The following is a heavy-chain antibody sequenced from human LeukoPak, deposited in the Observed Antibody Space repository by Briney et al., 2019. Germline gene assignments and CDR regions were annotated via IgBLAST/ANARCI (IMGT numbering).Heavy chain of an antibody. V-gene: IGHV3-23*01. CDR1: GCTFSSYA. J-gene: IGHJ4*02. D-gene: IGHD6-13*01. Sequence: GGSLRLSCAASGCTFSSYAMSWVRQAPGKGLEWVSAISGSGDSTYYGDSVKGRFTISRDNSKNTLYLQMNSLRAEDTAVYYCAKTRPLDSSSWSHGDYWGQGTLVTVSS. CDR3: AKTRPLDSSSWSHGDY. CDR2: ISGSGDST.